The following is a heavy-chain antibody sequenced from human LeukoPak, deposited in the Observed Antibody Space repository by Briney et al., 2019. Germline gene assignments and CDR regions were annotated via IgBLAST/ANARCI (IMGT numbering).Heavy chain of an antibody. Sequence: PGGSLRLSCAASGFTVINYAMNWVRQAPGKGLEWVSTIRESSGDTYYEDSVKGRFTIYRDISKNTVYLQMNSLRVEDTAVYFCAKRPISGDDKSFDYWGQGLLVTVSP. J-gene: IGHJ4*02. CDR2: IRESSGDT. CDR3: AKRPISGDDKSFDY. V-gene: IGHV3-23*01. D-gene: IGHD2-21*01. CDR1: GFTVINYA.